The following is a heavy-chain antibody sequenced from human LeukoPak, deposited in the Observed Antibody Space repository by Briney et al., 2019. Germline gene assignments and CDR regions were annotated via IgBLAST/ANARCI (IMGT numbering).Heavy chain of an antibody. CDR3: AKDYYGSGSYYNVGYYYYYMDV. D-gene: IGHD3-10*01. CDR1: GFTFGDYA. CDR2: ISYDGSNK. V-gene: IGHV3-30*04. J-gene: IGHJ6*03. Sequence: PGGSLRLSCTASGFTFGDYAMSWVRQPPGKGLEWVAVISYDGSNKYYADSVKGRFTISRDNSKNTLYLQMNSLRAEDTAVYYCAKDYYGSGSYYNVGYYYYYMDVWGKGTTVTVSS.